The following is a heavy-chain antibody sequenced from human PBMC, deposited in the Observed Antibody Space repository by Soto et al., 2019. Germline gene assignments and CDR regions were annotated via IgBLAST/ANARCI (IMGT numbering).Heavy chain of an antibody. CDR1: GYTFTSYD. CDR2: MNTNSGNT. V-gene: IGHV1-8*01. CDR3: SREKTSYGMDV. Sequence: QVQLVQSGAEVKKPGASVKVSCKASGYTFTSYDINWVRQATGQGLEWMGWMNTNSGNTGYAKKFQGRVTMTRNTSISTDYMELSSLRSEDTAVYYCSREKTSYGMDVWGQGTTVTVSS. J-gene: IGHJ6*02.